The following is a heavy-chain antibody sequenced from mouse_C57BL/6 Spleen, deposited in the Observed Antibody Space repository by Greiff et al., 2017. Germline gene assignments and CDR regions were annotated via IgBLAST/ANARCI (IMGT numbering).Heavy chain of an antibody. D-gene: IGHD1-1*01. V-gene: IGHV2-9*01. CDR1: GFSLTSYG. CDR3: AKQADYYGSGYYYAMDY. J-gene: IGHJ4*01. Sequence: QVQLKQSGPGLVAPSQSLSITCTVSGFSLTSYGVDWVRQPPGKGLEWLGVIWGGGSTNYNSALMSRLSISKDNSKSQVFLKMNSLQTDDTAMYYRAKQADYYGSGYYYAMDYWGQGTSGTVSS. CDR2: IWGGGST.